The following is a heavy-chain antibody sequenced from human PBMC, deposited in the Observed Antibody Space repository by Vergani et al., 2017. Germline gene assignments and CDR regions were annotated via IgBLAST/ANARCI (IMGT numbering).Heavy chain of an antibody. CDR2: IWYDGSNK. CDR1: GFTFSSYG. J-gene: IGHJ4*02. D-gene: IGHD3-9*01. V-gene: IGHV3-33*01. CDR3: ARGKDDILTGYYRRVFGYYFDY. Sequence: QVQLVESGGGVVQPGRSLRLSCAASGFTFSSYGMHWVRQAPGKGLEWVAVIWYDGSNKYYADSVKGRFTISRDNSKNTLYLQMNSLRAEDTAVYYCARGKDDILTGYYRRVFGYYFDYWGQGTLVTVSS.